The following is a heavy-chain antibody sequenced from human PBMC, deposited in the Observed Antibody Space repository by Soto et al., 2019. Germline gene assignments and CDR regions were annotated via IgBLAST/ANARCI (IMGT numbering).Heavy chain of an antibody. V-gene: IGHV4-59*01. D-gene: IGHD5-12*01. Sequence: SETLSLTCTVSGGSISSYYWSWIRQPPGKGLEWIGYIYYSGSTNYNPSLKSRVTISVDTSKNQFSLKLSSVTAADTAVYYCARSSGPYDEFCCWGQGTLVTVSS. CDR2: IYYSGST. CDR3: ARSSGPYDEFCC. J-gene: IGHJ4*02. CDR1: GGSISSYY.